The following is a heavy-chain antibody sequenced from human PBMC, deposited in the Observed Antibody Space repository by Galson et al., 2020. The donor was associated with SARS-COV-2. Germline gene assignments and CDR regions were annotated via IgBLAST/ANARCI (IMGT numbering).Heavy chain of an antibody. V-gene: IGHV4-30-2*01. D-gene: IGHD2-15*01. CDR3: ARELLQNYFDY. J-gene: IGHJ4*02. CDR1: GGSISSGGYS. Sequence: SETLSLTCAVSGGSISSGGYSWSWIRQPPGKGLEWIGYIYHSGSTYYNPSLKSRVTISVDRSKNQFSLKLSSVTAADTAVYYCARELLQNYFDYWGQGTLVTVSA. CDR2: IYHSGST.